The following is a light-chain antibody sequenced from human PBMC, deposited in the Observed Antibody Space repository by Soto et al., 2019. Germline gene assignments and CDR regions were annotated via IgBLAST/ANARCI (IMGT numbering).Light chain of an antibody. CDR2: DNN. CDR1: SSNIGKNY. V-gene: IGLV1-51*01. J-gene: IGLJ3*02. CDR3: GAWDSSLSAGV. Sequence: QSVLTQPPSVSAAPGQRVTISCSGSSSNIGKNYVSWYQHFPGTAPKLLIYDNNDRPSGIPDRFSGSKSGTSATLDITGLQTGDEADYYCGAWDSSLSAGVFGGGTQLTVL.